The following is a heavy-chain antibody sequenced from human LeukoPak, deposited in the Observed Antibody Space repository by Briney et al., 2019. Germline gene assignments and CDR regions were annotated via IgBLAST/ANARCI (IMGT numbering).Heavy chain of an antibody. J-gene: IGHJ4*02. CDR3: ARCGATLFNY. D-gene: IGHD1-26*01. CDR2: IYYSGST. CDR1: GGSISSSSYY. V-gene: IGHV4-39*01. Sequence: SETLSLTCTVSGGSISSSSYYWGWICQPPGKGLEWIGSIYYSGSTYYNPSLKSRVTISVDTSKNQFSLKLSSVTAADTAVYYCARCGATLFNYWGQGTLVTVSS.